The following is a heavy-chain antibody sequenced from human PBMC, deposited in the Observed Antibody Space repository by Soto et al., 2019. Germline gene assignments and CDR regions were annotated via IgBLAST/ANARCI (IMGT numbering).Heavy chain of an antibody. J-gene: IGHJ6*02. V-gene: IGHV4-61*01. Sequence: QVQLQESGPGLVKPSETLSLTCTVSGGSVSSGSYYWSWIRQPPGKGLEWIGYIYYSGSTNYNPSLKSRVTISVDPSKNQFSLKLSSVTAADTAVYYCARAPSYWISTSCYGYYYGMDVWGQGTTVTVSS. CDR3: ARAPSYWISTSCYGYYYGMDV. CDR2: IYYSGST. D-gene: IGHD2-2*01. CDR1: GGSVSSGSYY.